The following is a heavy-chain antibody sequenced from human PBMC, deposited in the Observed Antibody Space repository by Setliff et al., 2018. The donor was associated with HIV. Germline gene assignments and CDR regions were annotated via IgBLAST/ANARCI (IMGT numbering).Heavy chain of an antibody. J-gene: IGHJ3*02. D-gene: IGHD3-22*01. CDR1: GGSISSHY. CDR3: ASAPIVVVIPHAFDI. CDR2: IYYSGST. Sequence: PSETLSLTCTVSGGSISSHYWSWIRQPPGKGLEWIGSIYYSGSTNYNPSLKSRVTISVDTSKNQFSLKLSSVTAADTAVYYCASAPIVVVIPHAFDIWGQGTMVTVS. V-gene: IGHV4-59*11.